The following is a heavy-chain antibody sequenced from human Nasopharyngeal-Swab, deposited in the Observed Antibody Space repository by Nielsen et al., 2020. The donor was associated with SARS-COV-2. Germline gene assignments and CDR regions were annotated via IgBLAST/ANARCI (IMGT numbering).Heavy chain of an antibody. CDR2: ISYDGSNK. Sequence: GESLKISCAASGFTFSSYGMHWVRQAPGKGLEWVAVISYDGSNKYYADSVKGRFTISRDNSKNTLYLQMNSLRAEDTAVYYCAKDYSYGYSDYYYYYIDVWGQGTTVTVSS. J-gene: IGHJ6*03. CDR3: AKDYSYGYSDYYYYYIDV. D-gene: IGHD5-18*01. V-gene: IGHV3-30*18. CDR1: GFTFSSYG.